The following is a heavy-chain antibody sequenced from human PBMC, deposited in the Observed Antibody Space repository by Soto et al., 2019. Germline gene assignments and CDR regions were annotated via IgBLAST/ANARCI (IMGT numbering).Heavy chain of an antibody. J-gene: IGHJ4*02. V-gene: IGHV1-69*01. CDR2: IIPIIGTA. D-gene: IGHD5-12*01. CDR3: ARGGVDVVATSAFDY. Sequence: QVQLVQSGAEVKKPGSSVTVSCKASGGTFNNYAISWVRQAPGQGLEWLGGIIPIIGTADYAHKFQGRLGISAYESTGTTFMELSRLISEDTALYYCARGGVDVVATSAFDYWGQGTLVTVSS. CDR1: GGTFNNYA.